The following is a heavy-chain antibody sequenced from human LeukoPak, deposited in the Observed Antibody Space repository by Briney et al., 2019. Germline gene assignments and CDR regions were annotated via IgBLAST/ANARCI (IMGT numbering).Heavy chain of an antibody. D-gene: IGHD6-19*01. CDR3: AKGAAVAGTLYFQH. Sequence: GGSLRLSCAASGLSFSSYAMSWVRQAPGEGLEWVSAVSGTSTNTYYSDSVKGRFTISRDNSQNTLYLQMNNLEGGDTAVYYCAKGAAVAGTLYFQHWGQGTLVTVSS. CDR2: VSGTSTNT. J-gene: IGHJ1*01. V-gene: IGHV3-23*01. CDR1: GLSFSSYA.